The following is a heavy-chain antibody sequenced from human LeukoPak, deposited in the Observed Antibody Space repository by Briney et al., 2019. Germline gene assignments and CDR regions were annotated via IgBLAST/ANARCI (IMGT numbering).Heavy chain of an antibody. Sequence: GGSLRLSCTASGFIFSTSWMSWVRPGPGKGLEWVANIKEDGSEKNYVDSVKGRFTISRDNAKNSLYLQMNSLRAEDTAVYYCARDIRGGYFDYWGQGTLVTVSS. CDR2: IKEDGSEK. CDR3: ARDIRGGYFDY. J-gene: IGHJ4*02. CDR1: GFIFSTSW. D-gene: IGHD3-10*01. V-gene: IGHV3-7*04.